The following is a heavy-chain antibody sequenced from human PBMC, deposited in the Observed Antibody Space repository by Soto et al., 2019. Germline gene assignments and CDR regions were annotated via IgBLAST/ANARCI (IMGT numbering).Heavy chain of an antibody. V-gene: IGHV1-2*02. Sequence: ASVKVSCKASGYTFTGYYVHWVREAPGQGLEWMGWINPETGGTSYAQKFQGRVTLSRDTSINTAYLELSRLRFNDAAVYFCARERYQVISDGMDVWGQGTTVTVSS. CDR3: ARERYQVISDGMDV. J-gene: IGHJ6*02. CDR1: GYTFTGYY. CDR2: INPETGGT. D-gene: IGHD2-2*01.